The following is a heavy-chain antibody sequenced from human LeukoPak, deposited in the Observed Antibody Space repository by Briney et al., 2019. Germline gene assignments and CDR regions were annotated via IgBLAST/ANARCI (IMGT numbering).Heavy chain of an antibody. D-gene: IGHD5-12*01. CDR1: GGFISSYY. V-gene: IGHV4-59*08. CDR3: ARRGAYSGNDLAWYFDL. CDR2: IYYSGNT. Sequence: PSETLSLTCTVSGGFISSYYWSWIRQPPGKGLEWIGYIYYSGNTSYNPSLKSRVTMSADTSKNQFSLRLSSVTAADTAVYYCARRGAYSGNDLAWYFDLWGRGTLVTVSS. J-gene: IGHJ2*01.